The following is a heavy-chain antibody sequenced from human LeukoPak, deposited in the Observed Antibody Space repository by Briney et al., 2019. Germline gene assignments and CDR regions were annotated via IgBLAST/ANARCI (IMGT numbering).Heavy chain of an antibody. V-gene: IGHV4-59*01. CDR1: GGSISSYY. CDR3: AREGRKDYVYFDH. D-gene: IGHD4-17*01. CDR2: INYRGST. J-gene: IGHJ4*02. Sequence: SETLSLTCTVSGGSISSYYWSWIRQPPGKGLEWIGYINYRGSTNYNPSHKSRVTMSVDTSNTQFSLKLSFVTAADTAMYYCAREGRKDYVYFDHWGQGSLVTVSS.